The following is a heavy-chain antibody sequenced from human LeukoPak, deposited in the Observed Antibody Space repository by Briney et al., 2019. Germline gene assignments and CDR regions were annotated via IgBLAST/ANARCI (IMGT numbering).Heavy chain of an antibody. CDR1: GFTVSSSY. V-gene: IGHV3-53*05. Sequence: GGSLRLSCAASGFTVSSSYMSWVRQAPGKGLECVSVIYSGGTTYYADSVKGRFTISRDNSRSTLYLQMNSLRPEDTAIYYCAREGYYGSGSPPSLYFDYWGQGTLVTVSS. J-gene: IGHJ4*02. D-gene: IGHD3-10*01. CDR2: IYSGGTT. CDR3: AREGYYGSGSPPSLYFDY.